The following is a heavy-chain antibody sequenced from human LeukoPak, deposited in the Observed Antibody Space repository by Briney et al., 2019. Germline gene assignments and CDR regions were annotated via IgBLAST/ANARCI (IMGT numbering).Heavy chain of an antibody. Sequence: PSETLSLTCAVSGGSFSGDYWSWVRQPPGKGLEWIGEINHSGSTNYKPSLKSRVTISVDTSKNQISLKLSSVTAADTAVYYCARGRSWITMIVVSPTYNWFDAWGQGTLVTVSS. V-gene: IGHV4-34*01. J-gene: IGHJ5*02. CDR1: GGSFSGDY. CDR2: INHSGST. CDR3: ARGRSWITMIVVSPTYNWFDA. D-gene: IGHD3-22*01.